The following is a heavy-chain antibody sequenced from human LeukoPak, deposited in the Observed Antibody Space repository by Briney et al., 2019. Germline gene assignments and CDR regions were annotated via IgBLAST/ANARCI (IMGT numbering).Heavy chain of an antibody. D-gene: IGHD5-12*01. CDR1: GFTISNNY. V-gene: IGHV3-66*01. Sequence: PGGSLRLSCAASGFTISNNYIRWLRQAPGKGLEWVSHIYSGGFTQFAGSVRGRFTMSRDSSKNSLYLQMNSLRAEDTAVYYCASLGKYSGYDHHIWGQGTMVTVSS. CDR3: ASLGKYSGYDHHI. CDR2: IYSGGFT. J-gene: IGHJ3*02.